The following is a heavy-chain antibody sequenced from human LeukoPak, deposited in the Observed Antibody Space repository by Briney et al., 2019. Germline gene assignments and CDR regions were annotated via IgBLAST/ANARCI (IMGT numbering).Heavy chain of an antibody. J-gene: IGHJ4*02. Sequence: PSETQTLTCAVYGGSFSGYYWSWIRQPPGKGLEWIGEINHSGSTNYNPSLKSRVTISVDTSKNQFSLKLSSVTAADTAVYYCARGPYDFWSGYLVVWGQGTLVTVSS. D-gene: IGHD3-3*01. V-gene: IGHV4-34*01. CDR2: INHSGST. CDR1: GGSFSGYY. CDR3: ARGPYDFWSGYLVV.